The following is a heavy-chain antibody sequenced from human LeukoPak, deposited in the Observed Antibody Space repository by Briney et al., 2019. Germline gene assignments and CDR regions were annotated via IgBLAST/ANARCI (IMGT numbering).Heavy chain of an antibody. CDR3: ARDQRLDSYGYQYYFDY. CDR1: GFTFSSYA. V-gene: IGHV3-30-3*01. J-gene: IGHJ4*02. D-gene: IGHD5-18*01. Sequence: GGSLRLSCAASGFTFSSYAMHWVRQAPGKGLEWVAVISYDGSNKYYADSVKGRFTISRDNAKNSLYLQMNSLRAEDTAVYYCARDQRLDSYGYQYYFDYWGQGTLVTVSS. CDR2: ISYDGSNK.